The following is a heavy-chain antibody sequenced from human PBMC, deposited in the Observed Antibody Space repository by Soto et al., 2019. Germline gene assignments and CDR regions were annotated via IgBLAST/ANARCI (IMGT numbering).Heavy chain of an antibody. V-gene: IGHV4-4*02. CDR2: SYHSGST. Sequence: SETLSLTCAVSGGSISSSNWWSWVRQPPGKGLEWIGESYHSGSTNYNPSLKSRVTISVDKSKNQFSLKLSSVTAADTAVYYCARHGYSGYVYYYYGMDVWGQGTTVTVPS. CDR3: ARHGYSGYVYYYYGMDV. CDR1: GGSISSSNW. D-gene: IGHD5-12*01. J-gene: IGHJ6*02.